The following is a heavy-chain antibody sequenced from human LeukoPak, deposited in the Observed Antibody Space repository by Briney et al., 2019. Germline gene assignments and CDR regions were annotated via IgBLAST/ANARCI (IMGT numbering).Heavy chain of an antibody. V-gene: IGHV3-30*02. J-gene: IGHJ6*03. CDR3: AKDRDYRDYPSAYYYYMDV. CDR1: GFTFSTYG. Sequence: PGGSLRLSCAASGFTFSTYGIHWVRQAPGKGLERVAFIRYDGTNKWYADSVKGRFTISRDNSKNMLYLQMNSLRAEDTAVYHSAKDRDYRDYPSAYYYYMDVWGKGTTVTVSS. D-gene: IGHD4-17*01. CDR2: IRYDGTNK.